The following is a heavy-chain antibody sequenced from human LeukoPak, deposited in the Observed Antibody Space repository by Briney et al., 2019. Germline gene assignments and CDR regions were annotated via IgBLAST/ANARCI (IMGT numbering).Heavy chain of an antibody. CDR3: TRHYRPGGGYYYYMDV. D-gene: IGHD3-16*02. V-gene: IGHV3-73*01. Sequence: PGGSLKLSCAASGFTFSGSAMHWVRQASGKGLEWVGRIRSKANSYATAYAASVKGRFTISRDDSKNTAYLQMNSLKTEDTAVYYCTRHYRPGGGYYYYMDVWGKGTTVTASS. CDR1: GFTFSGSA. J-gene: IGHJ6*03. CDR2: IRSKANSYAT.